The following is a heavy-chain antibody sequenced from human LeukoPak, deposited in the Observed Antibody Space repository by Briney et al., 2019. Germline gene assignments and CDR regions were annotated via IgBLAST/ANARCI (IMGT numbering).Heavy chain of an antibody. D-gene: IGHD4-17*01. CDR3: ARDYGDPYYFDY. Sequence: PGGSLRLSCAASGFTFSSYAMHWVRQAPGKGLEWVVVISYDGSNKYYADSVKGRFTISRDNSKNALYLQMNSLRAEDTAVYYCARDYGDPYYFDYWGQGTLVTVSS. CDR2: ISYDGSNK. J-gene: IGHJ4*02. V-gene: IGHV3-30*04. CDR1: GFTFSSYA.